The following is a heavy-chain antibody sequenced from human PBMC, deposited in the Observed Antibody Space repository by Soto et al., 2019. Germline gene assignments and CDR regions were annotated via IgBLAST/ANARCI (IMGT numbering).Heavy chain of an antibody. CDR3: ARGGHVVVVTAALDY. J-gene: IGHJ4*02. CDR2: VNPSGGHT. CDR1: GDTFTDYY. D-gene: IGHD2-21*02. V-gene: IGHV1-46*01. Sequence: QVQMVQSGAEVKKPGASVKVSCKASGDTFTDYYIHWVRQAPGQGLEWMGTVNPSGGHTTYAQHFLGRMTMTRDTSTSTLYMELTSLTSEDTAVYYCARGGHVVVVTAALDYWGQGTLVTVSS.